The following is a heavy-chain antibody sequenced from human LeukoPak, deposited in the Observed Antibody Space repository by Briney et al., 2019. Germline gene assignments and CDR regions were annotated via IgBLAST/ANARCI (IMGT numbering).Heavy chain of an antibody. CDR2: IYHSENT. Sequence: SETLSLTCTVSGGSISSYYWSWIRQPPGKGLEWIGYIYHSENTNSNPSLKSRVTISVDTTKNQFSLKLSSVTAADTAVYYCARSIIVVVAAGALDIWGQGTMVTVSS. CDR3: ARSIIVVVAAGALDI. V-gene: IGHV4-59*08. J-gene: IGHJ3*02. CDR1: GGSISSYY. D-gene: IGHD2-21*02.